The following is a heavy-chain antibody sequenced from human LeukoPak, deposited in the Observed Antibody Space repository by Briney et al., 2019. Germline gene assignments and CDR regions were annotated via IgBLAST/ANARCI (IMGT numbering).Heavy chain of an antibody. D-gene: IGHD6-13*01. CDR2: IYYSGST. V-gene: IGHV4-59*08. Sequence: SETLSLTCTVSGGSISSYYWGWIRQPPGKGLEWIGYIYYSGSTNYNPSLKSRVTISVDTSKNQFSLKLSSVTAADTAVYYCARNLGYSSSWYKVPYGMDVWGQGTTVTVSS. CDR1: GGSISSYY. J-gene: IGHJ6*02. CDR3: ARNLGYSSSWYKVPYGMDV.